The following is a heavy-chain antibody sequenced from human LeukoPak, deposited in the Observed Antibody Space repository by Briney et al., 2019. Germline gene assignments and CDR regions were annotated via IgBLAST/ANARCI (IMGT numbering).Heavy chain of an antibody. CDR1: GGSISSYY. J-gene: IGHJ4*02. D-gene: IGHD3-22*01. Sequence: SETLSLTCTVSGGSISSYYWSWIRQPPGKGLEWIGYIYYSGSTNYNPSLKSRDTISVDTSKNQFSLKLSSVTAADTAVYYRARKSASSGYYKFDYWGQGTLVTVSS. CDR2: IYYSGST. V-gene: IGHV4-59*01. CDR3: ARKSASSGYYKFDY.